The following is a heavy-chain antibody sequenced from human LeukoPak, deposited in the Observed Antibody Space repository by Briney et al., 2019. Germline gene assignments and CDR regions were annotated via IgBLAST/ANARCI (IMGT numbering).Heavy chain of an antibody. Sequence: SETLSLTCAVYGGSFSGYYWSRIRQPPGKGLEWIGEINHSGSTNYNPSLKSRVTISVDTSKNQFSLKLSSVTAADTAVYYCARGSQDYYDSSGYVNFDYWGQGTLVTVSS. CDR2: INHSGST. D-gene: IGHD3-22*01. J-gene: IGHJ4*02. V-gene: IGHV4-34*01. CDR3: ARGSQDYYDSSGYVNFDY. CDR1: GGSFSGYY.